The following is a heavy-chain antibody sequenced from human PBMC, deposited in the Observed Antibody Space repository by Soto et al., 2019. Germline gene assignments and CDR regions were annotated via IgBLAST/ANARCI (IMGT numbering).Heavy chain of an antibody. CDR1: GFTFSDYY. V-gene: IGHV3-11*01. CDR3: ARDHSPYLPVVAALLFDY. CDR2: ISSSGSTI. J-gene: IGHJ4*02. Sequence: GGSLRLSCAASGFTFSDYYMSWIRQAPGKGLEWVSYISSSGSTIYYADSVKGRFTISRDNAKNSLYLQMNSLRAEDTAVYYCARDHSPYLPVVAALLFDYWGQGTLVTVSS. D-gene: IGHD2-15*01.